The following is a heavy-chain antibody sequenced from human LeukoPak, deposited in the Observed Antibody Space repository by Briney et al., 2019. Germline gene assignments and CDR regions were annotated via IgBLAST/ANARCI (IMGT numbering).Heavy chain of an antibody. CDR2: IRYDGSNK. D-gene: IGHD5-18*01. CDR3: ARSPLWLTDAFDI. V-gene: IGHV3-33*08. CDR1: GFTFSSYG. J-gene: IGHJ3*02. Sequence: PGGSLRLSCAASGFTFSSYGMHWVRQAPGKGLEWVAFIRYDGSNKYYADSVKGRFTISRDNSKNTLYLQMNSLRAEDTAVYYCARSPLWLTDAFDIWGQGTMVTVSS.